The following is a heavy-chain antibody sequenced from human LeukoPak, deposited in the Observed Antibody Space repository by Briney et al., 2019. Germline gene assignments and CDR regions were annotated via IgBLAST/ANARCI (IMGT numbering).Heavy chain of an antibody. CDR3: ARRDYYDSSGYYPFDY. Sequence: PSETLSLTCTVSGGSISSSSYYWGWIRQPPGKGLEWIGSIYYSGSTYYNPSLKSRVTISVDMSKNQFSLKLSSVTAADTAVYYCARRDYYDSSGYYPFDYWGQGTLVTVSS. V-gene: IGHV4-39*01. CDR1: GGSISSSSYY. CDR2: IYYSGST. D-gene: IGHD3-22*01. J-gene: IGHJ4*02.